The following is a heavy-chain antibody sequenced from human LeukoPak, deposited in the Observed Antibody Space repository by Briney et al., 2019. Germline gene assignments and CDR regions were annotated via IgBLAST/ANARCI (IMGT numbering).Heavy chain of an antibody. CDR2: IYHSGST. V-gene: IGHV4-39*07. J-gene: IGHJ4*02. Sequence: SETLSLTCTVSGGSISSSSYYWGWIRQPPGKGLEWIGSIYHSGSTYYNPSLKSRVTISVDTSKNQFSLKLSSVTAADTAVYYCARVLSSGIVVVPAAILDYWGQGTLVTVSS. D-gene: IGHD2-2*01. CDR3: ARVLSSGIVVVPAAILDY. CDR1: GGSISSSSYY.